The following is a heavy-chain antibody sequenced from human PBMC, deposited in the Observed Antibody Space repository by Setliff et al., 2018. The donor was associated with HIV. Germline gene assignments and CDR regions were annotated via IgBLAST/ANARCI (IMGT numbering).Heavy chain of an antibody. V-gene: IGHV4-61*09. J-gene: IGHJ1*01. CDR2: LHSSGDA. D-gene: IGHD3-10*02. CDR3: ARGSPSMSLDA. Sequence: SETLSLTCSVSGGSVSSSSYYWTWIRQPAGKGLEWIGHLHSSGDAYYGPSLKSRVAMSLDTSKNQFSLRLNSVTAADTAVYYCARGSPSMSLDAWGQGTLVTVSS. CDR1: GGSVSSSSYY.